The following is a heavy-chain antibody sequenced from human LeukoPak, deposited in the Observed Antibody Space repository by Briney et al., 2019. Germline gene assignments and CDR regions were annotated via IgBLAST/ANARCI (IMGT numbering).Heavy chain of an antibody. J-gene: IGHJ4*02. CDR3: ARAPPRVAATLAFDY. D-gene: IGHD2-15*01. CDR1: GGTFSSYA. V-gene: IGHV1-69*01. CDR2: IIPIFGTA. Sequence: SVKVSCKASGGTFSSYAISWVRQAPGQGLEWMGGIIPIFGTANYAQKFQGRVTITADESTSTAYMELSSLRSEDTAAYYCARAPPRVAATLAFDYWGQGTLVTVSS.